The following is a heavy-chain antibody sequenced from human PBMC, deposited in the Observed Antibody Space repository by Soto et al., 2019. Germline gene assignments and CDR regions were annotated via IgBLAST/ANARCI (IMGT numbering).Heavy chain of an antibody. CDR2: ISGYNGNT. V-gene: IGHV1-18*01. Sequence: QVHGVQAGAGGKKPGASVTVSCKTSGYTFSNYGINWVRQAPGQGLGWMGWISGYNGNTNYAQTVQGRVTMTTDTSTGTVYMELRSLKSDDTAIYYCSRFIMVGGWFDPNYYHGMDVWGQGTTVTVSS. J-gene: IGHJ6*02. D-gene: IGHD6-19*01. CDR3: SRFIMVGGWFDPNYYHGMDV. CDR1: GYTFSNYG.